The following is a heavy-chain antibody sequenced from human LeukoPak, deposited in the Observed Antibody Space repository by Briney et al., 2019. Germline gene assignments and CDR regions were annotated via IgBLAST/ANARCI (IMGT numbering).Heavy chain of an antibody. J-gene: IGHJ4*02. CDR2: ISKDGSDK. D-gene: IGHD1-7*01. CDR1: GFTFSDYA. CDR3: ARDYWWNYDY. V-gene: IGHV3-30-3*01. Sequence: GGSLRLSCAASGFTFSDYAMHWVRQAPGKGLEWVAVISKDGSDKYYPGSVRGRFTISRDNSENTIYLQMDSLRAEDTAIYYCARDYWWNYDYWGQGTLVTVSS.